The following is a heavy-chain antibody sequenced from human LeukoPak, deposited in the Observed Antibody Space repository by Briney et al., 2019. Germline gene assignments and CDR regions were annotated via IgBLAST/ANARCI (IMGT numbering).Heavy chain of an antibody. D-gene: IGHD7-27*01. CDR3: ARGPPNWGMVGY. CDR1: GYTFTSFD. Sequence: ASAKVSCKASGYTFTSFDFNWVRQATGQGLEWMGWMKSNNGHTGYAQKSQGRVTMTRDTSISTAYMELSSLTFEDTAVYYCARGPPNWGMVGYWGQGTLVTVSS. J-gene: IGHJ4*02. CDR2: MKSNNGHT. V-gene: IGHV1-8*01.